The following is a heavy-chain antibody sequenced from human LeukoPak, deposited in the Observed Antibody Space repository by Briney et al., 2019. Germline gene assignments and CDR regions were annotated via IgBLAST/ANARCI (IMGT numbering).Heavy chain of an antibody. Sequence: SETLSLTCTVSGGSISSSSYFWGWIRQPPGKGLEWIGSIYYTGSTYYKPSLKSRVTISVDTSKNQFSLKLNSVTAADTAVYYCARQDYYDTGTWYFDLWGRGTLVTVSS. CDR3: ARQDYYDTGTWYFDL. CDR2: IYYTGST. V-gene: IGHV4-39*07. CDR1: GGSISSSSYF. D-gene: IGHD3-22*01. J-gene: IGHJ2*01.